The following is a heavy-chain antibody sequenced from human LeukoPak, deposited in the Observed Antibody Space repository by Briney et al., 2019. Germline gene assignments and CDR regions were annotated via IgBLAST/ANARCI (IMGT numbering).Heavy chain of an antibody. Sequence: GGSLRLSCAASGFTFSSYAMSWVRQAPGKGLEWVSAISGSGGSTYYADSVKGRFTISRDNSKNTTYLQMNSLETEDTAVYYCTREGCGATSCYTNDHWGQGTLVTVSS. V-gene: IGHV3-23*01. J-gene: IGHJ4*02. CDR3: TREGCGATSCYTNDH. CDR2: ISGSGGST. D-gene: IGHD2-2*02. CDR1: GFTFSSYA.